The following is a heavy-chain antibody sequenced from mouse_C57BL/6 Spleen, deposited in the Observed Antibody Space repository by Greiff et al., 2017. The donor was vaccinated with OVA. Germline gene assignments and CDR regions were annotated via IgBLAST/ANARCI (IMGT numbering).Heavy chain of an antibody. J-gene: IGHJ3*01. Sequence: QRPGQGLEWIGDIYPGSGSTNYNEKFKSKATLTVDTSSSTAYMQLSSLTSEDSAVYYCASYDGYYLFAYWGQGTLVTVSA. V-gene: IGHV1-55*01. CDR2: IYPGSGST. CDR3: ASYDGYYLFAY. D-gene: IGHD2-3*01.